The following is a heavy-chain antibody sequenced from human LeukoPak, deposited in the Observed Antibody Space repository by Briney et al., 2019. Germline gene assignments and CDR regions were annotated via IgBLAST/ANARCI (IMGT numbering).Heavy chain of an antibody. CDR1: GYTFTSYG. CDR3: AREGGRYGSGSYPDY. V-gene: IGHV1-18*01. CDR2: ISAYNGNT. D-gene: IGHD3-10*01. Sequence: ASVKVSCKASGYTFTSYGISWVRQAPGQGLEWMGWISAYNGNTNYAQKLQGRVTMTTDTSTSTAYMELRSLRSDDTAVYYRAREGGRYGSGSYPDYWGQGTLVTVSS. J-gene: IGHJ4*02.